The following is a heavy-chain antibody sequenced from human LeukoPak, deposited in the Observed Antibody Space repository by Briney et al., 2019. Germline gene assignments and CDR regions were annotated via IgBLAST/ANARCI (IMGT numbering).Heavy chain of an antibody. D-gene: IGHD2-15*01. CDR3: AKEGYCSGSSCYRAPTGGMDV. Sequence: GGSLRLSCAASGFTFSTYDMHWVRQAAGRGLEWLAFISNDGSKKYYGDSAKGRFTTSRDNSKNMLYLEMNSLRAEDTAVYYCAKEGYCSGSSCYRAPTGGMDVWGQGTTVTVS. CDR2: ISNDGSKK. V-gene: IGHV3-30*18. J-gene: IGHJ6*02. CDR1: GFTFSTYD.